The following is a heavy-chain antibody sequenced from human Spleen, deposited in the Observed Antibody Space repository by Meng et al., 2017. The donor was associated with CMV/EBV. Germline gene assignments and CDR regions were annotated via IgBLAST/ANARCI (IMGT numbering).Heavy chain of an antibody. Sequence: HLQRPAPGLETPSAPPSLSCTVSGGTISSYYWSWSRQPAGKGLEWIGRIYTSGSTNYNPSLKSRVTMSVDTSKNQFSLKLSSVTAADTAVYYCARDRWAVAGPNWFDPWGQGTLVTVSS. V-gene: IGHV4-4*07. J-gene: IGHJ5*02. CDR2: IYTSGST. CDR1: GGTISSYY. D-gene: IGHD6-19*01. CDR3: ARDRWAVAGPNWFDP.